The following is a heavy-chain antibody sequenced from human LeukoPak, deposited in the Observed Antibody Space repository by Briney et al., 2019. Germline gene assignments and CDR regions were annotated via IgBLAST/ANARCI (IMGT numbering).Heavy chain of an antibody. J-gene: IGHJ4*02. CDR1: GFTFSSYA. CDR2: ISGSGGST. CDR3: ARASRARYCSSTSCYGM. D-gene: IGHD2-2*01. Sequence: PGGSLRLSCAASGFTFSSYAMSWVRQAPGKGLEWVSAISGSGGSTYYADSVKGRFTISRDNSKNTLYLQMNSLRAEDTAVYYCARASRARYCSSTSCYGMWGQGTLVTVSS. V-gene: IGHV3-23*01.